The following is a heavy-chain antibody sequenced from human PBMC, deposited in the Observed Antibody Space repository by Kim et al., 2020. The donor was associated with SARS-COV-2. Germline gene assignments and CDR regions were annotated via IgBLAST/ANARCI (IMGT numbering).Heavy chain of an antibody. V-gene: IGHV3-48*04. D-gene: IGHD3-16*01. J-gene: IGHJ6*01. CDR2: ISRSGSTK. CDR1: GFTFTSYS. Sequence: GGSLRLSCAASGFTFTSYSMSWVRQAPGKGLEWVSSISRSGSTKYYADSVKGRFTISRDNSKKSLYLQLNSLRADDTAVYFCAKGGGASFVCSYFYYYG. CDR3: AKGGGASFVCSYFYYYG.